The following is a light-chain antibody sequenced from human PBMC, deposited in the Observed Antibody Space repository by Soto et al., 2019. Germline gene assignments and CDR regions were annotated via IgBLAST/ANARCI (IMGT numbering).Light chain of an antibody. J-gene: IGLJ7*01. CDR2: DNN. CDR1: SFNIGNSY. Sequence: QSVLTQPPSVSAAPGQKVTISCSGSSFNIGNSYVSWYQQLPGTAPKLLIYDNNKRPSGIPDRFSGSKSGTSATLGITGLQTGDEADYYCGTWYSSLSAAVFGGGTQLTVL. CDR3: GTWYSSLSAAV. V-gene: IGLV1-51*01.